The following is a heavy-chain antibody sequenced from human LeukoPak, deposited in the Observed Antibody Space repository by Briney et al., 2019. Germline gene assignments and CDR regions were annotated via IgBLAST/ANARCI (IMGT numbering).Heavy chain of an antibody. D-gene: IGHD6-13*01. J-gene: IGHJ4*02. CDR1: GFTFSSYA. Sequence: GGSLRLSCAASGFTFSSYAMSWVRQAPGKGLEWVAVISYDGSNKYYADSVKGRFTISRDNSKNTLYLQMNSLRAEDTAVYYCARPSSSSWYALYYWGQGTLVTVSS. CDR2: ISYDGSNK. CDR3: ARPSSSSWYALYY. V-gene: IGHV3-30*04.